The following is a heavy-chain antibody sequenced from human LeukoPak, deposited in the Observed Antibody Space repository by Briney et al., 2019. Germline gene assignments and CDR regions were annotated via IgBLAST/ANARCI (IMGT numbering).Heavy chain of an antibody. Sequence: GGSLRLSCAASGFTFNNYGMHWVRQAPGKGLEWVAVISYDGSNKYYADSVKGRFTISRDNAKNSLYLQMNSLRAEDTAVYYCAELGITMIGGVWGKGTTVTISS. D-gene: IGHD3-10*02. CDR1: GFTFNNYG. J-gene: IGHJ6*04. V-gene: IGHV3-30*18. CDR2: ISYDGSNK. CDR3: AELGITMIGGV.